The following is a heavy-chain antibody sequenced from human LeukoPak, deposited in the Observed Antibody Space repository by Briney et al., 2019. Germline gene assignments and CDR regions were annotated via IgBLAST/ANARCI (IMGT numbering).Heavy chain of an antibody. D-gene: IGHD3-10*01. CDR3: VRQIPGSGQGFDP. CDR1: GITLSNYG. V-gene: IGHV3-23*01. Sequence: GGSLRLSCAVSGITLSNYGMSWVRQAPGKGLEWVAGISDSGGSTSYADSVKGRFTISRDNSKNTLSLLMNSLRAEDTAVYYCVRQIPGSGQGFDPWGQGTLVVVSS. CDR2: ISDSGGST. J-gene: IGHJ5*02.